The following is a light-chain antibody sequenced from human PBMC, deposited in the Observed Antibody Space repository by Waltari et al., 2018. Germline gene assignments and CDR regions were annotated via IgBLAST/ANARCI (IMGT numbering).Light chain of an antibody. Sequence: LMTHSPATLSLSPGQRATLPCRASQSVSSNLAWYQQKPGQAPRLLIYGASTRATGIPTRFSGSGSGTEFTLTINSLQSEDFAVYYCQHYDNWPPYTFGPGTKLEI. CDR3: QHYDNWPPYT. CDR2: GAS. CDR1: QSVSSN. V-gene: IGKV3-15*01. J-gene: IGKJ2*01.